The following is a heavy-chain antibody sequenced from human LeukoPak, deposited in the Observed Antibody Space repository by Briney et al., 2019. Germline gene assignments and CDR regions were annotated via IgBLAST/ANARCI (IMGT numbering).Heavy chain of an antibody. CDR2: ISHTGHT. D-gene: IGHD6-25*01. J-gene: IGHJ4*02. CDR1: GGSFTSYY. Sequence: SETLSLTCAVYGGSFTSYYWSWIRQPPGKGLEWIGEISHTGHTNYNPPLKSRVTMSVETSKNQLSLILNSVTAADTAVYYCARGPYSSDAGYWGQGTLVTVSS. CDR3: ARGPYSSDAGY. V-gene: IGHV4-34*01.